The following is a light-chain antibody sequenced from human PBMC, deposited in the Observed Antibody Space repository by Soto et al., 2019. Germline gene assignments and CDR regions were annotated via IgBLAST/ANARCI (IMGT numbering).Light chain of an antibody. J-gene: IGKJ1*01. Sequence: EIVLTQSPGTLSLSPGERATLSCRASQTVSSSYLAWYQQKPGQPPRLLIYGASTRATDFPARFSGSGSGTEFTLTISSLQSEDFAVYYCQQYNNWPRTFGQGTKVDI. V-gene: IGKV3-15*01. CDR1: QTVSSSY. CDR3: QQYNNWPRT. CDR2: GAS.